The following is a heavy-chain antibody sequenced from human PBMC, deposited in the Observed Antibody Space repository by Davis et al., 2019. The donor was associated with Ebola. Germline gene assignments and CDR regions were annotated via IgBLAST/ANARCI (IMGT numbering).Heavy chain of an antibody. D-gene: IGHD2-2*02. V-gene: IGHV3-7*03. CDR1: GFTFSSYW. CDR3: AGEYQLLYVNWFDP. Sequence: GESLKISCAASGFTFSSYWMSWVRQAPGKGLEWVANIKQDGSEKYYVDSVKGRFTISRDNAKNSLYLQMNSLRAEDTAVYYCAGEYQLLYVNWFDPWGQGTLVTVSS. J-gene: IGHJ5*02. CDR2: IKQDGSEK.